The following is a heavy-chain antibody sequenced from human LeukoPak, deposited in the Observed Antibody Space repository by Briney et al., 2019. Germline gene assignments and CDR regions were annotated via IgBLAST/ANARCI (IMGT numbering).Heavy chain of an antibody. J-gene: IGHJ6*02. CDR1: GFTFGDYA. V-gene: IGHV3-49*04. D-gene: IGHD2-15*01. Sequence: GGSLRLFCTASGFTFGDYAMSWVRQAPGKGLEWVGFIRSKAYGGTTEYAASVKGRFTISRDDSKSTAYLQMNSLTTEDTAVYYCTREEDTFYYYYGMDVWGQGTTVTVSS. CDR3: TREEDTFYYYYGMDV. CDR2: IRSKAYGGTT.